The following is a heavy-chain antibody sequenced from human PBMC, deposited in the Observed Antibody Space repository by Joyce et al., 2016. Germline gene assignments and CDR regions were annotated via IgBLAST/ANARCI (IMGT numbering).Heavy chain of an antibody. D-gene: IGHD4-17*01. CDR2: IYPDDADT. CDR3: AGQDGDHASDY. Sequence: EVQLVQSGAEVEKPGESLKFTCKGSGYMFKKYWIAWVRQMPGKGLEWNEIIYPDDADTRYSPSFQGQVTISVNKSIKTACLRGRSLKASDSAMYYCAGQDGDHASDYWGQGTLVTVSS. V-gene: IGHV5-51*01. CDR1: GYMFKKYW. J-gene: IGHJ4*02.